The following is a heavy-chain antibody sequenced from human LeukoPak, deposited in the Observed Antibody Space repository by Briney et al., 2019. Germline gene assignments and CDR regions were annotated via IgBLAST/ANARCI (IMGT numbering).Heavy chain of an antibody. CDR1: GGTFSSYA. V-gene: IGHV1-69*05. J-gene: IGHJ4*02. CDR3: ASEGYSGYDSNY. D-gene: IGHD5-12*01. Sequence: SVKVSCKASGGTFSSYAISWVRQAPGQGLEWMGGIIPIFGTANYAQKFQGRVTITTDESTSTAYMELSSLRSEDTAVYYCASEGYSGYDSNYWGQGTLVTVSS. CDR2: IIPIFGTA.